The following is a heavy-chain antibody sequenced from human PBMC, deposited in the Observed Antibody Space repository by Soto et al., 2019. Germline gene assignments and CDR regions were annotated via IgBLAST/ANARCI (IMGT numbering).Heavy chain of an antibody. CDR2: INSDGTIT. J-gene: IGHJ6*02. V-gene: IGHV3-74*01. CDR1: GFTFSNYW. D-gene: IGHD2-15*01. Sequence: GGSLRLSCTASGFTFSNYWMHWVRQGPGEGLVWVSRINSDGTITNHADSVKGRFTISRDNAKNTLYLQMNSLRAEDTAVYYCARLYCSGGSCYSTRGYYYYYGMDVWGQGTTVTVS. CDR3: ARLYCSGGSCYSTRGYYYYYGMDV.